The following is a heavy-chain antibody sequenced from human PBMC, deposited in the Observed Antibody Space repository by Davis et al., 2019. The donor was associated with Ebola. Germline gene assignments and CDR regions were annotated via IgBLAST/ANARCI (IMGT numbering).Heavy chain of an antibody. CDR1: GYSFTSYW. V-gene: IGHV5-51*01. CDR2: IYPGDSDT. D-gene: IGHD4-23*01. J-gene: IGHJ4*02. Sequence: GGSLRLSCKGSGYSFTSYWISWVRQMPAKGLEWMGIIYPGDSDTRYSPSLQGQVTISADKSITTAYLQWSSLKASDTAMYYCARQSTVVKPLDYWGQGTLVTVSS. CDR3: ARQSTVVKPLDY.